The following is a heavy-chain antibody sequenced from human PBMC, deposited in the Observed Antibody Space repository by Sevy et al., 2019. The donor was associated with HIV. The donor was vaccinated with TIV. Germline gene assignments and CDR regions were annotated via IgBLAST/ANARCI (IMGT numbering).Heavy chain of an antibody. CDR3: ARDGYNWNYDYYYGMDV. D-gene: IGHD1-20*01. V-gene: IGHV3-21*01. Sequence: GGSLRLSCAASGFTFSSYSMNGVRQAPGKGLEWVSSISSSSSYIYYADSVKGRFTISRDNAKNSLYLQMNSLRAEDTAVYYCARDGYNWNYDYYYGMDVWGQGTTVTVSS. CDR2: ISSSSSYI. CDR1: GFTFSSYS. J-gene: IGHJ6*02.